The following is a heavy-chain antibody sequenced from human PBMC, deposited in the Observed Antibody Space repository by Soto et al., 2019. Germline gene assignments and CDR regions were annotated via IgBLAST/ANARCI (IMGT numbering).Heavy chain of an antibody. V-gene: IGHV4-31*03. CDR3: ARELIAAAGTPDYFDY. D-gene: IGHD6-13*01. CDR1: GGSISGGVYY. CDR2: IYYSGST. Sequence: PSETLSLTCTVSGGSISGGVYYWSWIRHHPGKGLEWIGYIYYSGSTYYNPSLKSRVTISVDTSKNQFSLKLSSVTAADTAVYYCARELIAAAGTPDYFDYWGQGTLVTVSS. J-gene: IGHJ4*02.